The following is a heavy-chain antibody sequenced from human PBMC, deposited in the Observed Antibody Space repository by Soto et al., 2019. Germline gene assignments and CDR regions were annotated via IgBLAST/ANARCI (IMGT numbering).Heavy chain of an antibody. J-gene: IGHJ5*02. CDR1: GYTFTGYY. D-gene: IGHD3-9*01. CDR2: INPNSGGT. CDR3: ARGAAYYDILTGYYRAGPNWFDP. Sequence: ASVKVSCKASGYTFTGYYMHWVRQAPGQGLEWMGWINPNSGGTNYAQKFQGWVTMTRDTSISTAYMELSRLRSDDTAVYYCARGAAYYDILTGYYRAGPNWFDPWGQGTLVTVSS. V-gene: IGHV1-2*04.